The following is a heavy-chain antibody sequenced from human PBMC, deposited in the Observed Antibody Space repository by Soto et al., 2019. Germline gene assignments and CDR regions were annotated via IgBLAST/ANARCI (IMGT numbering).Heavy chain of an antibody. V-gene: IGHV4-4*02. Sequence: SYTMSLTCYASCDGILFLNWWTRFRQPPGKGLEWIGHIYHTGDPSYSPSLKSRVTITIDKSEKQFSLKLTSVTAADTAVYYCAREPLRLRTGIFDIWGQGTMVT. CDR1: CDGILFLNW. CDR3: AREPLRLRTGIFDI. D-gene: IGHD4-17*01. CDR2: IYHTGDP. J-gene: IGHJ3*02.